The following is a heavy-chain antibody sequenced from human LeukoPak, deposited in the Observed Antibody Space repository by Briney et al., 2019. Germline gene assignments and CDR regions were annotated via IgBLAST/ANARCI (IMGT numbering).Heavy chain of an antibody. V-gene: IGHV3-23*01. CDR2: ISGGGNK. CDR1: GFTSSSYA. Sequence: PGGSLRLSCAASGFTSSSYAMSWVRQAPGKGLEWVSGISGGGNKYYADSVKGRFTISRDNSKNTLYVQMNSLRAEDTAVYYCAKAGNYDFWGGIFFDYWGQGTLVTVSS. D-gene: IGHD3-3*01. J-gene: IGHJ4*02. CDR3: AKAGNYDFWGGIFFDY.